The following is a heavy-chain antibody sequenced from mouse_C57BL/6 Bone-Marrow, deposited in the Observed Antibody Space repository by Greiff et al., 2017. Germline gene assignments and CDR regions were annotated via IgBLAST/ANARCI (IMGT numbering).Heavy chain of an antibody. V-gene: IGHV14-3*01. J-gene: IGHJ2*01. CDR2: IDPANGNT. CDR3: ARTTVVAPVFDI. CDR1: GFNIKNTY. Sequence: VQLQQSVAELVRPGASVQLSCTASGFNIKNTYMHWVKQRPEQGLEWIGRIDPANGNTKSAPKFQGKAPITADTSSNPAYMQLRSLTSEDTAIYYCARTTVVAPVFDIWGQGTTRPVSS. D-gene: IGHD1-1*01.